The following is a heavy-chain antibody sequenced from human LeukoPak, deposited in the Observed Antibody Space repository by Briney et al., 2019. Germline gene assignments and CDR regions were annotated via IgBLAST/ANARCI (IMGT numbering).Heavy chain of an antibody. D-gene: IGHD6-6*01. Sequence: GGSLRLSCAASGFTFDDYAMHWIRQAPGKGLEWVSGINWNGGKIGYADSVKGRFTISRDSAKSSLYLQMNTLRAEDMAFYYCAKALSSSFTGSSWEYWGQGTLVTVSS. CDR3: AKALSSSFTGSSWEY. CDR2: INWNGGKI. V-gene: IGHV3-9*03. J-gene: IGHJ4*02. CDR1: GFTFDDYA.